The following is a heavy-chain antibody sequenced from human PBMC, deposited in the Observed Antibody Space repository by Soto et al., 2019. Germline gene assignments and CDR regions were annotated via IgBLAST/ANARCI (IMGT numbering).Heavy chain of an antibody. CDR2: ISSSSTTI. CDR1: GFIFSSYS. Sequence: GGSLRLSCAASGFIFSSYSMNWVRQAPGKGLEWVSYISSSSTTIYYAGSVKGRFTISRDNAKNSLYLQMSSLRDEDTAVYYCARGCGGDCFRSDSWRQGTLVTVSS. J-gene: IGHJ4*02. CDR3: ARGCGGDCFRSDS. D-gene: IGHD2-21*02. V-gene: IGHV3-48*02.